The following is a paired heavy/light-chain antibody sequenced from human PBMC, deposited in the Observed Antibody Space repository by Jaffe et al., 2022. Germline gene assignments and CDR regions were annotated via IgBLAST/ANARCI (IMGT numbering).Light chain of an antibody. J-gene: IGKJ4*01. CDR1: QSVSSY. CDR2: DAS. CDR3: QQRSNWPLLT. Sequence: EIVLTQSPATLSLSPGERATLSCRASQSVSSYLAWYQQKPGQAPRLLIYDASNRATGIPARFSGSGSGTDFTLTISSLEPEDFAVYYCQQRSNWPLLTFGGGTKVEIK. V-gene: IGKV3-11*01.
Heavy chain of an antibody. Sequence: QLQLQESGPGLVKPSETLSLTCTVSGGSISSSSYYWGWIRQPPGKGLEWIGSIYYSGSTYYNPSLKSRVTISVDTSKNQFSLKLSSVTAADTAVYYCARQGHYDFWSGYYTGISTYDAFDIWGQGTMVTVSS. CDR1: GGSISSSSYY. D-gene: IGHD3-3*01. CDR3: ARQGHYDFWSGYYTGISTYDAFDI. CDR2: IYYSGST. J-gene: IGHJ3*02. V-gene: IGHV4-39*01.